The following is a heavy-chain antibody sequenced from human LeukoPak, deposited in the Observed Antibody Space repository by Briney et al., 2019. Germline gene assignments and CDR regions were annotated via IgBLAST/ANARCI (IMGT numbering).Heavy chain of an antibody. Sequence: GGSLRLSCAASGFTFSDHYMDWVRQAPGKGLEWVANIKQDGSEKYYVDSVKGRFTISRDNAKNSLYLQMNSLRAEDTAVYYCAREGSITIFGVVIMSYYNYYMDVWGKGTTVTVSS. CDR3: AREGSITIFGVVIMSYYNYYMDV. CDR1: GFTFSDHY. CDR2: IKQDGSEK. V-gene: IGHV3-7*01. J-gene: IGHJ6*03. D-gene: IGHD3-3*01.